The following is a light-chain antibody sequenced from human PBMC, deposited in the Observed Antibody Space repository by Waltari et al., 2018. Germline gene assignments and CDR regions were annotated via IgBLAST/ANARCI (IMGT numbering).Light chain of an antibody. J-gene: IGLJ2*01. Sequence: QSALTQPASVSGSPGPSITLSCTGTPSDIGLYDYVRWYQQRPGKAPKLMIFDVTKRPSGVSNRFSCSKSGDTASLTISGLQAEDEADYYCSAYTGGSTLVVFGGGTKVIVL. CDR2: DVT. CDR1: PSDIGLYDY. V-gene: IGLV2-14*01. CDR3: SAYTGGSTLVV.